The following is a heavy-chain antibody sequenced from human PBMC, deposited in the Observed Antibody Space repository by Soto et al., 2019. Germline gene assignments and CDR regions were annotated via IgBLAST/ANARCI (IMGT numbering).Heavy chain of an antibody. CDR2: ISYDGSNK. Sequence: QVQLVESGGGVVQPGRSLRLSCAASGFTFSSYGMHWFRQAPGKGLEWVAVISYDGSNKYYADSVKGRFTISRDNSKNTLYLQMNSLRAEDTAVYYCAKDGASYYYYGMDVWCQGTTVTVSS. D-gene: IGHD3-10*01. CDR1: GFTFSSYG. V-gene: IGHV3-30*18. CDR3: AKDGASYYYYGMDV. J-gene: IGHJ6*02.